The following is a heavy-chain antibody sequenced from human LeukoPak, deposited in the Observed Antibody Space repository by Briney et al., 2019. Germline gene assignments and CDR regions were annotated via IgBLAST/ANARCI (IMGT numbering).Heavy chain of an antibody. J-gene: IGHJ6*02. CDR3: ATRTIAVYYYYGMDV. V-gene: IGHV4-4*09. CDR2: IYHSGST. Sequence: SETLSLTCTVSGGSISSYYWSWIRQPPGKGLEWIGYIYHSGSTDYNPSIKSRVTISVDTSKSQFSLKLTSVTAADTAVYYCATRTIAVYYYYGMDVWGQGTTVTVSS. CDR1: GGSISSYY. D-gene: IGHD2-2*01.